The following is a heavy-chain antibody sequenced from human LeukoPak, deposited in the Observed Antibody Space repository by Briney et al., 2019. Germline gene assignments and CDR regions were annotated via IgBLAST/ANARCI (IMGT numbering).Heavy chain of an antibody. CDR3: ARPSRGFFDY. D-gene: IGHD3-10*01. V-gene: IGHV3-7*01. CDR1: GFTFSSYA. J-gene: IGHJ4*02. Sequence: GGSLRLSCAASGFTFSSYAMNWVRQAPGKGLEWVANIKQDGSEKNYVDSVKGRFTISRDNAKNSVDLQMNSLRAEDTAVYYCARPSRGFFDYWGQGTLVTVSS. CDR2: IKQDGSEK.